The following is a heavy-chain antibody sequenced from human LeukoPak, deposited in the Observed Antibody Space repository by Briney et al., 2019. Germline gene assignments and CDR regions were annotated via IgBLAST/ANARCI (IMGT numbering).Heavy chain of an antibody. J-gene: IGHJ1*01. V-gene: IGHV4-34*01. CDR1: SGSFSGYY. Sequence: SSETLSLTCAVYSGSFSGYYWSWIRQPPGKGLEWIGEINHSGSTNYNPSLKSRVTISVDTSKNQFSLKLSSVTAADTAVYYCARASWAKYFQHWGQGTLVTVSS. CDR3: ARASWAKYFQH. CDR2: INHSGST. D-gene: IGHD3-10*01.